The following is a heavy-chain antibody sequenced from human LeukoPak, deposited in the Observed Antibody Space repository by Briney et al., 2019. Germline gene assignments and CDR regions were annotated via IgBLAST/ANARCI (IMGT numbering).Heavy chain of an antibody. V-gene: IGHV3-7*01. CDR3: AREDNSVVSN. J-gene: IGHJ4*02. CDR2: IKQDGSEK. D-gene: IGHD2-2*01. Sequence: GGSLRLSCAASGFTFSRYWMSWVCQAPGKGLEWVANIKQDGSEKYYVDSVKGRFTISRDNAKNSLYLLMNSLRAEDTAVYYCAREDNSVVSNWGQGTLVTVSS. CDR1: GFTFSRYW.